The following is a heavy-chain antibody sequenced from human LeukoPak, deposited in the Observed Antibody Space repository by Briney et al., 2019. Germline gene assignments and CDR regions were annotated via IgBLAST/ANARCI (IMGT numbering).Heavy chain of an antibody. CDR3: ARHNIVVVPAATNWFDP. CDR2: IYYSGST. Sequence: PSETLSLTCTVSGGSISSSSYYWGWIRQPPGKGLEWTGSIYYSGSTYYNPSLKSRVTISVDTSKNQFSLKLSSVTAADTAVYYCARHNIVVVPAATNWFDPWGQGTLVTVSS. V-gene: IGHV4-39*01. J-gene: IGHJ5*02. D-gene: IGHD2-2*01. CDR1: GGSISSSSYY.